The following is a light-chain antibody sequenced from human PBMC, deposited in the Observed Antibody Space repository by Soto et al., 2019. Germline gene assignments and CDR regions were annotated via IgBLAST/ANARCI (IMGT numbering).Light chain of an antibody. V-gene: IGLV1-40*01. J-gene: IGLJ3*02. CDR3: QSYDSSLSGWV. CDR1: SSNIGAGYD. Sequence: QSVLTQPPSVSGAPGQRVTIYCTGSSSNIGAGYDVHWYQQLPGTAPKLLIYGNSNRPSGVPDRFSGSKSGTSASLAITGLQAEEEADYYCQSYDSSLSGWVFGGGTKVTVL. CDR2: GNS.